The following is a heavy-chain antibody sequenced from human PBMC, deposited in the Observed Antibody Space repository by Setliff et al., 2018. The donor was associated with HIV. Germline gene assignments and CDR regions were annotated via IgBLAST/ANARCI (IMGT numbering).Heavy chain of an antibody. D-gene: IGHD3-3*01. CDR3: ARGPQYNFWGGYLGL. CDR1: GFPFSNYA. Sequence: PGGSLRLSCAASGFPFSNYAMSWVRQAPGKGLEWVSAISSGGGTYYADFVMGRFTISRDNSKNTLYLQMNCLRAEDTAVYYCARGPQYNFWGGYLGLWGQGTLVTVSS. CDR2: ISSGGGT. J-gene: IGHJ4*02. V-gene: IGHV3-23*01.